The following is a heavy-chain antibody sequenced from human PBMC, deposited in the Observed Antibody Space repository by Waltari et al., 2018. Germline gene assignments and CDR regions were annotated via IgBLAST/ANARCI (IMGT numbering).Heavy chain of an antibody. CDR3: ARQALRYFDWLPSSFGDY. Sequence: QVQLVQSGAEVKKPGASVKVSCKASGYTFTGYYMHWVRQAPGQGREWMGRINPNSGGTNYAQKCQGRVTMTRDTSISTAYMERSRLRSDDTAVYYCARQALRYFDWLPSSFGDYWGQGTLVTVSS. CDR1: GYTFTGYY. D-gene: IGHD3-9*01. V-gene: IGHV1-2*06. CDR2: INPNSGGT. J-gene: IGHJ4*02.